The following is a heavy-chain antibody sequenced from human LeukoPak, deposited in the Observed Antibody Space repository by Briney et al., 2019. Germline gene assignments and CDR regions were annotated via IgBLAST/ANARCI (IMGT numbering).Heavy chain of an antibody. V-gene: IGHV4-30-4*01. J-gene: IGHJ3*02. Sequence: SETLSLTCAVSGGSISIGDYYWSWIRQPPGKGLEWIGYIYYTGHTYYNPSLESRVTISVDTSKNQFSLKLSSVTAADTAVYYCARDMLSVGKFRHDAFDIWGQGTMVTVSS. CDR2: IYYTGHT. D-gene: IGHD2-8*01. CDR1: GGSISIGDYY. CDR3: ARDMLSVGKFRHDAFDI.